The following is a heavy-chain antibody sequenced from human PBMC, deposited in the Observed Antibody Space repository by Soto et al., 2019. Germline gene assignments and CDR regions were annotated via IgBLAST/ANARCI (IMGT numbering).Heavy chain of an antibody. CDR2: ISSDSSST. Sequence: PGGSLRLSCAASGFTFNIYWMHWVRQAPGKGLVWVSRISSDSSSTTYADSVKDRFTISRDNAKNTLYLQMNSLRVEDTALYYCARAPKGYGMDVWGQGTTVTVSS. CDR3: ARAPKGYGMDV. CDR1: GFTFNIYW. J-gene: IGHJ6*02. V-gene: IGHV3-74*01.